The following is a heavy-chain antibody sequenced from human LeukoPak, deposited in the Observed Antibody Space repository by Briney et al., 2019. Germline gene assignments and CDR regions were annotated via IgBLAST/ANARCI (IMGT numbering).Heavy chain of an antibody. J-gene: IGHJ5*02. D-gene: IGHD4-17*01. V-gene: IGHV3-48*01. CDR1: GLIFDDYT. CDR2: ISSSSSTI. Sequence: PGGSLRLSCAASGLIFDDYTMHWVRQAPGKGLEWVSYISSSSSTIYYADSVKGRFTISRDNAKNSLYLQMNSLRAEDTAVYYCARDNGDPWGQGTLVTVSS. CDR3: ARDNGDP.